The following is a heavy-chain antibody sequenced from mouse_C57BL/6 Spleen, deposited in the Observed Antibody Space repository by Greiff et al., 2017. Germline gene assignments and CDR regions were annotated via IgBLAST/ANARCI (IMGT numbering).Heavy chain of an antibody. V-gene: IGHV1-52*01. CDR1: GYTFTSYW. CDR3: ASSINTVVAYYDAMDY. J-gene: IGHJ4*01. Sequence: QVQLQQPGAELVRPGSSVKLSCKASGYTFTSYWMHWVKQRPIQGLEWIGNIDPSDSETHYNQKFKDKATLTVDKSSSTAYMQLSSLTSEDSAVYYCASSINTVVAYYDAMDYWGQGTSVTVSS. D-gene: IGHD1-1*01. CDR2: IDPSDSET.